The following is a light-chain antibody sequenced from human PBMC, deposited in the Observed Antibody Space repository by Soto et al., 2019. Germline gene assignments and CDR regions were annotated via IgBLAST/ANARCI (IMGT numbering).Light chain of an antibody. CDR2: GVT. Sequence: QSALTQPASVSGSPGQAITISCTGTSSDIGFYNYVSWYQHYPGKAPNLLIYGVTNRPSGVSYRFSGSKSGSTASLTISGLRDEDEADYYCSSYSTSFFYVFGTGTKVTVL. J-gene: IGLJ1*01. CDR3: SSYSTSFFYV. CDR1: SSDIGFYNY. V-gene: IGLV2-14*01.